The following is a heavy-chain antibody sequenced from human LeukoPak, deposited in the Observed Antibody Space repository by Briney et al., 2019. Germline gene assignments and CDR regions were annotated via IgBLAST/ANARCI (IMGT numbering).Heavy chain of an antibody. CDR3: ARALRNGWYWDFDY. J-gene: IGHJ4*02. Sequence: ASVKVSCKASGYTFTSYGISWVRQAPGQGLEWMGWISAYNGNTNYAQKLQGRVTMTTDTSTSTAYMELRSLRSDDPAVYYCARALRNGWYWDFDYWGQGTLVTVSS. V-gene: IGHV1-18*01. D-gene: IGHD6-19*01. CDR1: GYTFTSYG. CDR2: ISAYNGNT.